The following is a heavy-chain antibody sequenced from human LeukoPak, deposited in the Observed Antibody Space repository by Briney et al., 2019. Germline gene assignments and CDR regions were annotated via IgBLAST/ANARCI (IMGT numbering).Heavy chain of an antibody. D-gene: IGHD5-24*01. J-gene: IGHJ4*02. V-gene: IGHV4-59*01. CDR3: AREGRDGSDY. CDR2: IYYSGST. CDR1: GGSISSYY. Sequence: PSETLSLTCTVSGGSISSYYWNWIRQPPGKGLEWIGYIYYSGSTNYNPSLKSRVTISVDTSKNQFSLKLSSVTAADTAVYYCAREGRDGSDYWGQGTLVTVSS.